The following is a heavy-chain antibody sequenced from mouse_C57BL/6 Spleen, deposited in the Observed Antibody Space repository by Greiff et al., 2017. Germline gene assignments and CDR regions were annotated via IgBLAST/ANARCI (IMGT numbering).Heavy chain of an antibody. D-gene: IGHD1-3*01. Sequence: QVQLQQSGPGLVAPSQSLSITCTVSGFSLTSYGVHWVRQPPGKGLEWLVVIWSDGSTTYNSALKSRLSISKDNSKSQVFLKMNSLQTDDTAMYYCARHGDLSGYAMDYWGQGTSVTVSS. CDR3: ARHGDLSGYAMDY. V-gene: IGHV2-6-1*01. CDR2: IWSDGST. J-gene: IGHJ4*01. CDR1: GFSLTSYG.